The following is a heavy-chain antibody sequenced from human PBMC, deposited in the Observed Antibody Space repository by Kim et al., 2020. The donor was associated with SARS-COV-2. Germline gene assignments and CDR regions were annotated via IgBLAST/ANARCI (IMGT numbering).Heavy chain of an antibody. CDR1: GFTFSNYW. J-gene: IGHJ3*02. Sequence: GGSLRLSCAASGFTFSNYWMHWVRQAPGKGLVWVSRINSGGSSTYYADSVKGRLTISRDNARNTLYLQMNSLRAEDTAIYYCARDPGLRFLEYGFDIWGQGTVVTVSS. V-gene: IGHV3-74*01. D-gene: IGHD3-3*01. CDR3: ARDPGLRFLEYGFDI. CDR2: INSGGSST.